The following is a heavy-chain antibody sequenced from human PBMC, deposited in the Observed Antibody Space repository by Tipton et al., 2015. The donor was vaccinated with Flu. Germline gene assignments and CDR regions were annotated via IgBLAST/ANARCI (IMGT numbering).Heavy chain of an antibody. CDR1: GGSISRYY. V-gene: IGHV4-59*01. Sequence: LRLSCTVSGGSISRYYWSWIRQAPGKGLEWIAYINYSGSTNNNPSLKSRVTISVDTSKNQFSLKLTSVTAADTAIYYCARAVGYDRGYYFDSWGQGTLVTVSS. J-gene: IGHJ4*02. CDR3: ARAVGYDRGYYFDS. CDR2: INYSGST. D-gene: IGHD2-15*01.